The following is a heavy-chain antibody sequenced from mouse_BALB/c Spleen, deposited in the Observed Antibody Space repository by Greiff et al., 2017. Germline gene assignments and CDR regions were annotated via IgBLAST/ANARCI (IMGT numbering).Heavy chain of an antibody. V-gene: IGHV2-9*02. CDR1: GFSLTSYG. CDR2: IWAGGST. J-gene: IGHJ3*01. CDR3: ARLGRFAY. Sequence: VNVVESGPGLVAPSQSLSITCTVSGFSLTSYGVHWVRQPPGKGLEWLGVIWAGGSTNYNSALMSRLSISKDNSKSQVFLKMNSLQTDDTAMYYCARLGRFAYWGQGTLVTVSA. D-gene: IGHD4-1*01.